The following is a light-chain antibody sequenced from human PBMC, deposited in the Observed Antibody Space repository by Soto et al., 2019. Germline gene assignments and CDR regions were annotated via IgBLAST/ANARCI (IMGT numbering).Light chain of an antibody. CDR1: QSVRSN. CDR2: DAS. CDR3: QQRSNWPPIT. J-gene: IGKJ5*01. V-gene: IGKV3-11*01. Sequence: EIVMTQSPASLSVSPGERATLSCRPSQSVRSNLAWYQQKPGQAPRLLIYDASNRATGIPARFSGSGSGTDFTLTISSLEPEDFAVYYCQQRSNWPPITFGQGTRLEI.